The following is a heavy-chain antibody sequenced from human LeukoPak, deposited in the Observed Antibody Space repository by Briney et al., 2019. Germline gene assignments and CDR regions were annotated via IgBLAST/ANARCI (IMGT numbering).Heavy chain of an antibody. V-gene: IGHV3-21*01. D-gene: IGHD4-17*01. CDR2: ISSSSSYI. Sequence: GSLRLSCAASGFTFSSYSMNWVRQAPGKGLEWVSSISSSSSYIYYADSVKGRFTISRDNAKNSLYLQMNSLRAEDTAVYYCARLFRLRPIDYWGQGTLVTVSS. CDR3: ARLFRLRPIDY. J-gene: IGHJ4*02. CDR1: GFTFSSYS.